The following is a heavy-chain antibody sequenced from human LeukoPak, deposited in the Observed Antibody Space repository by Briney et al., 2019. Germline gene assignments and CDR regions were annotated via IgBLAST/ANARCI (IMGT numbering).Heavy chain of an antibody. J-gene: IGHJ4*02. Sequence: SETLSLTCTVSGGSISSSSYYWGWIRQPPGKGLEWIGSIYYSGSTYYNPSLKSRVTISVDTSKNQFSLKLSSVTAADTAVYYCARGYFDSSGYSNPFDYWGQGTLVTVSS. D-gene: IGHD3-22*01. CDR2: IYYSGST. CDR3: ARGYFDSSGYSNPFDY. V-gene: IGHV4-39*07. CDR1: GGSISSSSYY.